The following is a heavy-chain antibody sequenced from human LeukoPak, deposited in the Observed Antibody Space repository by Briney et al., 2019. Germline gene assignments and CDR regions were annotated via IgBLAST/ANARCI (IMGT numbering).Heavy chain of an antibody. CDR3: ARCPGSIAARRLRYFDL. Sequence: SETLSLTCTVSGGSISSGGYYWSWIRQHPGKGLEWIGYIYYSGSTYYNPSLKSRVTISVDTSKNQFSLKLSSVTAADTAVYYCARCPGSIAARRLRYFDLWGRGTLVTVSS. CDR2: IYYSGST. CDR1: GGSISSGGYY. V-gene: IGHV4-31*03. J-gene: IGHJ2*01. D-gene: IGHD6-6*01.